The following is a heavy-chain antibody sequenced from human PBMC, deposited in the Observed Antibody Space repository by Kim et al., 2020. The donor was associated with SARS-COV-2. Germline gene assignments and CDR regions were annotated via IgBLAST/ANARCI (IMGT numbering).Heavy chain of an antibody. Sequence: SETLSLTCTVSGGSISSSSYYWGWIRQPPGKGLEWIGSIYYSGSTYYNPSLKSRVTISVDTSKNQFSLKLSSVTAADTAVYYCARLPRGRGSYYCDYWGQGTLVTVSS. J-gene: IGHJ4*02. V-gene: IGHV4-39*01. CDR3: ARLPRGRGSYYCDY. CDR1: GGSISSSSYY. D-gene: IGHD1-26*01. CDR2: IYYSGST.